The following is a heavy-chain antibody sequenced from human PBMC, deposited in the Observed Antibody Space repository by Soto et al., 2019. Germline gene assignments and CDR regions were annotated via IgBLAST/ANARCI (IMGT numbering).Heavy chain of an antibody. CDR3: AREVAGIIS. V-gene: IGHV4-59*08. J-gene: IGHJ1*01. CDR2: IYFTGST. Sequence: PSETLSLTCTVSSGSISSYYCNWIRQPAGKGLEWIGYIYFTGSTNYNPSLKSRVTISVDTSKTQFSLELTSVTAADTAVYYCAREVAGIISWGQGILVTVSS. D-gene: IGHD6-19*01. CDR1: SGSISSYY.